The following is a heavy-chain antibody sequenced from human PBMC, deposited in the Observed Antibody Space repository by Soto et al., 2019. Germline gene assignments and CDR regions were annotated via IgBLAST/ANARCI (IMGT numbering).Heavy chain of an antibody. V-gene: IGHV3-23*01. J-gene: IGHJ5*02. D-gene: IGHD3-3*01. Sequence: GGSLRLSCAASGFTFSSYAMSWVRQAPGKGLEWVSAISGSGGSTYYADSVKGRFTISRDNSKNTLYRQMNSLRAEDTAVYYCAKENYDFWSGYPNWFDPWGQGTLVTVSS. CDR3: AKENYDFWSGYPNWFDP. CDR1: GFTFSSYA. CDR2: ISGSGGST.